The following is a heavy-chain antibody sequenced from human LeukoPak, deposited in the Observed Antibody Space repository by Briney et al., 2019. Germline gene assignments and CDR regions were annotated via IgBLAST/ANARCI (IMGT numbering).Heavy chain of an antibody. CDR3: ARAPHEYCSGGSCHFDY. CDR2: TSSSSYI. Sequence: GGSLRLSCAASGFTFSSYSMNWVRQAPGKGLEWVSSTSSSSYIYYADSVKGRFTISRDNAKNSLYLQMNSLRAEDTAVYYCARAPHEYCSGGSCHFDYWGQGTLVTVSS. CDR1: GFTFSSYS. V-gene: IGHV3-21*01. D-gene: IGHD2-15*01. J-gene: IGHJ4*02.